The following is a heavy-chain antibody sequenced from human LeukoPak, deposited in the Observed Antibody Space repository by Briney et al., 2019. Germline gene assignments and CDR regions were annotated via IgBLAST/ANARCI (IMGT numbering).Heavy chain of an antibody. D-gene: IGHD2-8*02. V-gene: IGHV3-30*18. CDR3: AKTLATGGGSYNMDV. J-gene: IGHJ6*02. Sequence: GGSLRLSCAASGFTFSSYGMHWVRQAPGKGLEWVAFISYDGSNNYYADSVKGRFTISRDNSKNTLFLQMSRLRAEDTALYYCAKTLATGGGSYNMDVWGQGTTVTVS. CDR2: ISYDGSNN. CDR1: GFTFSSYG.